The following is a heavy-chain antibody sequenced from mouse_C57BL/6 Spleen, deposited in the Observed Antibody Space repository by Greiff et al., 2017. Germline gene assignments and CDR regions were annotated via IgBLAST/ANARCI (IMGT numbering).Heavy chain of an antibody. CDR3: ARYPVVARGFDV. CDR2: IYPRSGNT. CDR1: GYTFTSYG. Sequence: VQRVESGAELARPGASVKLSCKASGYTFTSYGISWVKQRTGQGLEWIGEIYPRSGNTYYNEKFKGKATLTADKSSSTAYMELRSLTSEDSAVYFCARYPVVARGFDVWGTGTTVTVSS. J-gene: IGHJ1*03. V-gene: IGHV1-81*01. D-gene: IGHD1-1*01.